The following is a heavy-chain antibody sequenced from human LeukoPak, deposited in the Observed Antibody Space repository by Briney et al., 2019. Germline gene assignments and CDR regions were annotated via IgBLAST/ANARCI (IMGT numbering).Heavy chain of an antibody. CDR2: IYYSGST. V-gene: IGHV4-61*01. J-gene: IGHJ6*03. CDR3: ARGYYYMDV. Sequence: PSETLSLTCTVSGGSISSSSYYWSWIRQPPGKGLEWIGYIYYSGSTNYNPSLKSRVTISVDTSKNQFSLKLSSVTAADTAVYYCARGYYYMDVWGKGTTVTVSS. CDR1: GGSISSSSYY.